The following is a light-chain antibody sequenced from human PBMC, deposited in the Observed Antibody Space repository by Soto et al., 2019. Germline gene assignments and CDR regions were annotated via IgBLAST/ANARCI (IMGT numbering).Light chain of an antibody. Sequence: EIVLIQSPVTLSLSPGERATLSCRASQSISSSLAWYQQNPGQAPRLLIYGASNRATGIPDRFSGSGSGTDFTLTISRLEPEDFAVYYCQQYGSSGTFGQGTKVEIK. V-gene: IGKV3-20*01. J-gene: IGKJ1*01. CDR1: QSISSS. CDR3: QQYGSSGT. CDR2: GAS.